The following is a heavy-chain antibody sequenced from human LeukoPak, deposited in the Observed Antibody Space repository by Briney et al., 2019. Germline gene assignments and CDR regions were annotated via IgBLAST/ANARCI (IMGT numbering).Heavy chain of an antibody. D-gene: IGHD5-18*01. CDR2: ISDTGRRT. Sequence: GGSLRLSCAASGFTFSDYAMSWFRQAAGKGLEWVSGISDTGRRTYYTDSVKGRFTISRDDSKKTVYLQMKTLTAEDTAIYFCARHDSFIPYWGQGTLVTVSS. CDR1: GFTFSDYA. J-gene: IGHJ4*02. CDR3: ARHDSFIPY. V-gene: IGHV3-23*01.